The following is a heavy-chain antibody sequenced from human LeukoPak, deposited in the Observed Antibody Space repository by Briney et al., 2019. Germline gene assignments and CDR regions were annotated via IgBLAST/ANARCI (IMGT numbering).Heavy chain of an antibody. Sequence: GGSLRLSCAASGFTFSSYAMSWVRQAPGKGLEWVSAISGSGGSTYYADSVKGRFTISRDNSKNTLYLQMNSLRAEDTAVYYCAKVIRPSIAAAGYYFDYWGQGTLVTVSS. D-gene: IGHD6-13*01. J-gene: IGHJ4*02. V-gene: IGHV3-23*01. CDR2: ISGSGGST. CDR1: GFTFSSYA. CDR3: AKVIRPSIAAAGYYFDY.